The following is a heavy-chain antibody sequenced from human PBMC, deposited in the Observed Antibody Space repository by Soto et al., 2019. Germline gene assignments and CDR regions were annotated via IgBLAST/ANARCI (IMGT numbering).Heavy chain of an antibody. CDR1: GFTFSSYW. Sequence: EVQLVESGGGLVQPGGSLRLSCAASGFTFSSYWLHWVRQAPGKGLVWVSRINSDGSSTSYADSVKGRFSISRDNAKKALYLQMNSLRAEDTAVYYCARESHQLDDCIWGSYNEGGKWFDPWGQGTLVTVST. V-gene: IGHV3-74*01. CDR3: ARESHQLDDCIWGSYNEGGKWFDP. CDR2: INSDGSST. D-gene: IGHD3-16*01. J-gene: IGHJ5*02.